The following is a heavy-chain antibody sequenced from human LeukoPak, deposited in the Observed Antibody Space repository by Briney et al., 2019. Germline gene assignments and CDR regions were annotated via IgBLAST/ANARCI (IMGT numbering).Heavy chain of an antibody. Sequence: SVKVSFKASGGTFSSYVITWVRQAPGQGLESMGGIIPIFGTVNYAQNFQGRFTVTADKSTSTAYMELSSLRSEDTAVYYCARDRVAGTGYYFDYWGQGTLVTVSS. CDR1: GGTFSSYV. J-gene: IGHJ4*02. V-gene: IGHV1-69*06. D-gene: IGHD6-19*01. CDR2: IIPIFGTV. CDR3: ARDRVAGTGYYFDY.